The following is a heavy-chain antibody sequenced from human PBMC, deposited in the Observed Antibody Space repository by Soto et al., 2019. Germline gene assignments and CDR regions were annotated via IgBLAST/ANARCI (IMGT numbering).Heavy chain of an antibody. Sequence: PGGSLRLSCAASGFTFSYYWMHWVRQAPGKGLVWVSRIHSDGSSTTYADFVKGRFIISRDNARNTVDLQMNSVRVEDTAVYYCARGGSRDLGLWGQGSVFTISS. CDR2: IHSDGSST. CDR1: GFTFSYYW. CDR3: ARGGSRDLGL. J-gene: IGHJ1*01. D-gene: IGHD2-2*01. V-gene: IGHV3-74*01.